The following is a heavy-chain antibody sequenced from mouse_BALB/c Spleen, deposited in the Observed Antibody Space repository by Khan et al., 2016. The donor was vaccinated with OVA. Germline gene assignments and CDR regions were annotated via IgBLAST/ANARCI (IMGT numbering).Heavy chain of an antibody. V-gene: IGHV1S135*01. CDR2: IDPYNGGN. J-gene: IGHJ2*01. D-gene: IGHD1-1*01. CDR1: GYSFADYN. Sequence: VQLQQSGPELVKPGASVKVSCKASGYSFADYNMFWVKQSHGKSLEWIGYIDPYNGGNXXNQKFKGRATLTVDKSSNTAFMHLNSLTSEDSAVYYCALIYYYGSGFDFWGQGTTVTVSS. CDR3: ALIYYYGSGFDF.